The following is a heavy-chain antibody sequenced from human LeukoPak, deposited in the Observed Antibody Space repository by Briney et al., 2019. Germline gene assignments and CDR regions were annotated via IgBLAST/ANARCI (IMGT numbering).Heavy chain of an antibody. CDR1: GDPISSYY. Sequence: SETLSLTCTVSGDPISSYYWTWIRQPPGKGLEWIAYIYYSVTTNYSPSLKSRVTVAVDTSKNQFSLKVTSVTAADTAVYYCARIRDSHYYYYYMDVWGKGTTVTVSS. CDR2: IYYSVTT. D-gene: IGHD3/OR15-3a*01. J-gene: IGHJ6*03. CDR3: ARIRDSHYYYYYMDV. V-gene: IGHV4-59*01.